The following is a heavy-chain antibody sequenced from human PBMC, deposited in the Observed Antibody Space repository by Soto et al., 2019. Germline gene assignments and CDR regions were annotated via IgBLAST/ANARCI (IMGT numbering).Heavy chain of an antibody. Sequence: EAQLLESGGDLVQPGGSLRLSCAASELAFSNYAMTWVRQAPGKGLEWVSVISASGYSAYYGGAVKGRFTTSRDNSKSTLYLQMNRLRADDTAVYYCAKGEQLWDPFDSWGQGTLVTVSS. CDR1: ELAFSNYA. CDR2: ISASGYSA. D-gene: IGHD6-13*01. J-gene: IGHJ4*02. CDR3: AKGEQLWDPFDS. V-gene: IGHV3-23*01.